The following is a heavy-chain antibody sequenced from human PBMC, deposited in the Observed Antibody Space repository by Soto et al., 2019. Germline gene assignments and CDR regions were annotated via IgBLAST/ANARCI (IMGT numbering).Heavy chain of an antibody. J-gene: IGHJ3*02. CDR1: GFTFSSYG. V-gene: IGHV3-30*18. CDR2: ISYDGSNK. CDR3: AKDRGYDVLRFLEWLLHDAFDI. D-gene: IGHD3-3*01. Sequence: SLRLSCAASGFTFSSYGMHWVHQAPGKGLEWVAVISYDGSNKYYADSVKGRFTISRDNSKNTLYLQMNSLRAEDTAVYYCAKDRGYDVLRFLEWLLHDAFDIWGQGTMVTVSS.